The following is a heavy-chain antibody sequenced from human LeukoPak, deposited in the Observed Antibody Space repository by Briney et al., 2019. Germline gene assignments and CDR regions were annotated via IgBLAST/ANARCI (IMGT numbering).Heavy chain of an antibody. Sequence: SQTLSLTCTVSGGSISSGDYYWSWIRQPPGKGLGWIGYIYYSGSTYYNPSLKSRVTISVDTSKNQFSLKLSSVTAADTAVYYCARQAFSGSYWGYYFDYWGQGTLVTVSS. J-gene: IGHJ4*02. CDR1: GGSISSGDYY. D-gene: IGHD1-26*01. CDR3: ARQAFSGSYWGYYFDY. V-gene: IGHV4-30-4*08. CDR2: IYYSGST.